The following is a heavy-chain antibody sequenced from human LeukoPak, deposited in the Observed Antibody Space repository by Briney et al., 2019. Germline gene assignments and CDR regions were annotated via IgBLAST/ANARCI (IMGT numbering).Heavy chain of an antibody. CDR1: GYSISSHY. D-gene: IGHD1-26*01. CDR3: ATGRLSGNPDDY. J-gene: IGHJ4*02. CDR2: ISPGGTP. V-gene: IGHV4-4*07. Sequence: SETLSLTCSVSGYSISSHYWTWVRQPAGKGLEWIGQISPGGTPRYNPSLDSRVTVSLDTSKNQVSLSLTSVTAADTAVYYCATGRLSGNPDDYWGQGTLVTVSS.